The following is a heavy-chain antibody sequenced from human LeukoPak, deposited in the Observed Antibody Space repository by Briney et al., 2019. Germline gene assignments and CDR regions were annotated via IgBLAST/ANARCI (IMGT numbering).Heavy chain of an antibody. Sequence: GGSLRLSCAASGFTFDDYAMHWVRQAPGKGLERVSLIGGDGGSTYYADSVKGRFTISRDNSKNSLYLQMNSLRTEDTASCYCAKNGWYSSSCYFEFGNYWGQGTLVTVSS. CDR1: GFTFDDYA. V-gene: IGHV3-43*02. J-gene: IGHJ4*02. CDR3: AKNGWYSSSCYFEFGNY. CDR2: IGGDGGST. D-gene: IGHD6-13*01.